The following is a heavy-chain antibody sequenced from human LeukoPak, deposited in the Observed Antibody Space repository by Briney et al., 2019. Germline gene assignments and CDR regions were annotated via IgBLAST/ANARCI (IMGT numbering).Heavy chain of an antibody. CDR3: ARGRGSYCDY. CDR2: INHSGST. D-gene: IGHD3-10*01. Sequence: SETLSLTCTVSGGSISSSSYYWSWIRQPPGKGLEWIGEINHSGSTNYNPSLKSRVTISVDTSKNQFSLKLSSVTAADTAVYYCARGRGSYCDYWGQGTLVTVSS. J-gene: IGHJ4*02. CDR1: GGSISSSSYY. V-gene: IGHV4-39*07.